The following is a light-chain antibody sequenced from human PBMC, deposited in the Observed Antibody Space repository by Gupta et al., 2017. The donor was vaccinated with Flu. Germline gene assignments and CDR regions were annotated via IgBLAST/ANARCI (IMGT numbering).Light chain of an antibody. V-gene: IGLV3-1*01. CDR3: HAWDMNTGV. CDR1: KLGDKY. J-gene: IGLJ2*01. CDR2: KDR. Sequence: SYELTQPPSVSVSPGQTASITCSGDKLGDKYVCWYQQKPGQSPVLVIYKDRKRPSGNPERFSDSDSANTATLTGSGTEAMDEDYYYCHAWDMNTGVFGGGTKLTVL.